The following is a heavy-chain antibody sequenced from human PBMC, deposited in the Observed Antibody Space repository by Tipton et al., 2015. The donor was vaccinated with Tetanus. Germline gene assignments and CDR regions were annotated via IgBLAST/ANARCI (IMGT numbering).Heavy chain of an antibody. Sequence: SLRLSCAASGFSLSSYWMSWVRQAPGKGLEWVSSISSSSRYIYYADSVKGRFTISRDNAKNSLYLQMISLRAEDTAVYSCARGMAEASNCGGDCYSDYWGQGTLVTVSS. CDR1: GFSLSSYW. D-gene: IGHD2-21*02. CDR3: ARGMAEASNCGGDCYSDY. V-gene: IGHV3-21*01. CDR2: ISSSSRYI. J-gene: IGHJ4*02.